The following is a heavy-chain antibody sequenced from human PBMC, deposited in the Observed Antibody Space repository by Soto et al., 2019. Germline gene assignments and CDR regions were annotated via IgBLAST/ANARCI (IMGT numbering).Heavy chain of an antibody. CDR2: ISGSGGST. D-gene: IGHD3-22*01. CDR1: GFTFSSYA. V-gene: IGHV3-23*01. Sequence: PGGSLRLSRAASGFTFSSYAMSWVRQAPGKGLEWVSAISGSGGSTYYADSVKGRFTISRDNSKNTLYLQMNSLRAEDTAVYCCAKVGGVTMIVDYYFDYWGQGTLVTVSS. CDR3: AKVGGVTMIVDYYFDY. J-gene: IGHJ4*02.